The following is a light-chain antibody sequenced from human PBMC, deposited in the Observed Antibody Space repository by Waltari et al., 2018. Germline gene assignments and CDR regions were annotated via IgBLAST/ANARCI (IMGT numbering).Light chain of an antibody. Sequence: DVVLTQSPLSLPVTLGQPASISCRSSQSPLHSNVNTYLIWFQQRPGQSPRRLIYTVSNRDSGVPDRFSGSGSGTDFTLKISRVEAEDVGVYYCMQGTHWPRTFGQGTKVEIK. V-gene: IGKV2-30*02. CDR2: TVS. J-gene: IGKJ1*01. CDR1: QSPLHSNVNTY. CDR3: MQGTHWPRT.